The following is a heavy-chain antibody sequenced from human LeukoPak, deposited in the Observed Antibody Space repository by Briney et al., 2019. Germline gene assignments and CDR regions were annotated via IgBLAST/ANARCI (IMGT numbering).Heavy chain of an antibody. D-gene: IGHD7-27*01. CDR2: INPNTGGT. V-gene: IGHV1-2*01. CDR3: ARDHNSENWGSLGG. J-gene: IGHJ4*02. CDR1: GYTFTAYY. Sequence: ASVKVSCKASGYTFTAYYIHWVRQAPGQGLEWMGWINPNTGGTNYAQKFQGRVTITRDTSINTAYMDLSRLTSDDTVLYYCARDHNSENWGSLGGWGQGTLVTVSS.